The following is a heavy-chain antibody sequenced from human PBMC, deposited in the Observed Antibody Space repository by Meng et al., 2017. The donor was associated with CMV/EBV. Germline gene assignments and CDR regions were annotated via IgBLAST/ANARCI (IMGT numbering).Heavy chain of an antibody. D-gene: IGHD1-14*01. V-gene: IGHV1-69*04. CDR2: IIPILDIA. J-gene: IGHJ5*02. CDR3: ARDRTTQYNWFDP. Sequence: SVKVSCKASGGTFSSYTISWVRQAPGQGLEWMGRIIPILDIANYAQKFQGRVTITADKSTSTAYMELSSLRSDDTAVYYCARDRTTQYNWFDPWGQGTLVTVSS. CDR1: GGTFSSYT.